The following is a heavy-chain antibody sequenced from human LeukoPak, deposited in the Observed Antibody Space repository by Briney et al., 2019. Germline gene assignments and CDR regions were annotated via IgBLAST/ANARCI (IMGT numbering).Heavy chain of an antibody. V-gene: IGHV3-23*01. CDR2: ISGSGGST. D-gene: IGHD6-6*01. J-gene: IGHJ3*02. CDR3: AKFRAARGGFDAFDI. Sequence: GGSLRLSCAASGFTFSSYAMSWVRQAPGKGLEWVSAISGSGGSTHYADSVKGRFTISRDNSKNTLYLQMNSLRAEDTAVYYCAKFRAARGGFDAFDIWGQGTMVTVSS. CDR1: GFTFSSYA.